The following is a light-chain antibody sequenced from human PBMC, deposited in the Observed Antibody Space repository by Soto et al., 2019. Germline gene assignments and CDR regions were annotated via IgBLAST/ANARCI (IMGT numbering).Light chain of an antibody. Sequence: DLQMTQSPSTLSASVGDRVTITCRASQSVRRSLAWYQHQPGKAPKLLIYDVSSLESGVPSRFTGFGSGTECTLSISSLQPDDFGSYYCQQFYMGWTFGQGTRV. CDR3: QQFYMGWT. CDR1: QSVRRS. J-gene: IGKJ1*01. CDR2: DVS. V-gene: IGKV1-5*01.